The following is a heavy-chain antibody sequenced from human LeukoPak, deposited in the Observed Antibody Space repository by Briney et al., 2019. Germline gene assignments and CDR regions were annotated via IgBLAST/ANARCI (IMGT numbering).Heavy chain of an antibody. Sequence: GGSLRLSCAASGFTFSSFWMIWVRQAPGKGLEWVANIKQDGSEKYYVDSVKGRFTISRDNAKNSLYLQMNSLRAEDTAMYYCAGGQGWLLDYWGQGTLVTVSS. V-gene: IGHV3-7*05. D-gene: IGHD2-15*01. CDR1: GFTFSSFW. J-gene: IGHJ4*02. CDR3: AGGQGWLLDY. CDR2: IKQDGSEK.